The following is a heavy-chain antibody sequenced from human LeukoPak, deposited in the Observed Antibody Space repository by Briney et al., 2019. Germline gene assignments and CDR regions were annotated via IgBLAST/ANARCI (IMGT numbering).Heavy chain of an antibody. CDR2: ISSSSSYI. CDR3: ARVIGWELQYYYYYMDV. CDR1: GFTFSSYA. Sequence: GGSLRLSCAASGFTFSSYAMSWVRQAPGKGLEWVSSISSSSSYIYYADSVKGRFTISRDNAKNSLYLQMNSLRAEDTAVYYCARVIGWELQYYYYYMDVWGKGTTVTVSS. V-gene: IGHV3-21*01. D-gene: IGHD1-26*01. J-gene: IGHJ6*03.